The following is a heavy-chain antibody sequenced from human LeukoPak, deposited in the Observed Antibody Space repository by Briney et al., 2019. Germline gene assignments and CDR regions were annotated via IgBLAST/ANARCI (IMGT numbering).Heavy chain of an antibody. J-gene: IGHJ5*02. Sequence: KPSETLSLTCTVSGGSISSYYWSWIRQPPGKGLEWIGYIYYSGSTNYNPSLKSRVTISVDTSKNQFSLKLSSVTAADTAVYYCARGWRDVLLWFGAPFDPWGQGTLVTVSS. CDR2: IYYSGST. CDR1: GGSISSYY. V-gene: IGHV4-59*01. CDR3: ARGWRDVLLWFGAPFDP. D-gene: IGHD3-10*01.